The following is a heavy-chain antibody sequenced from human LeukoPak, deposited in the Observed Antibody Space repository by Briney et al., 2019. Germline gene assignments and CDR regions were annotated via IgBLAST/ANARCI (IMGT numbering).Heavy chain of an antibody. CDR2: INHSGST. CDR3: ARASTQLWFGTVDY. J-gene: IGHJ4*02. V-gene: IGHV4-34*01. D-gene: IGHD5-18*01. CDR1: GGSFSGYY. Sequence: SETLSLTRAVYGGSFSGYYWSWIRQPPGEGLEWIGEINHSGSTNYNPSLKSRVTISVDTSKNQFSLKLSSVTAADTAVYYCARASTQLWFGTVDYWGQGTLVTVSS.